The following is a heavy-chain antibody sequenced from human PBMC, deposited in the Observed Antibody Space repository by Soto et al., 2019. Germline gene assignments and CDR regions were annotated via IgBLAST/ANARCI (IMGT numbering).Heavy chain of an antibody. D-gene: IGHD3-22*01. V-gene: IGHV1-69*13. CDR2: IIPIFGTA. Sequence: SVKVSCKASGGTFSSYTISWVRQAPGQGLEWMGGIIPIFGTANYAQKFQGRVTITADESTSTAYMELSSLRSEDTAVYYCARLPPFQSYYYDSSGYSDYWGQGTLVTVSS. J-gene: IGHJ4*02. CDR1: GGTFSSYT. CDR3: ARLPPFQSYYYDSSGYSDY.